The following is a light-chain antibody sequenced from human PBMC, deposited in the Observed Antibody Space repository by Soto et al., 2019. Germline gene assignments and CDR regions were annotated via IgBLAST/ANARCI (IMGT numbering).Light chain of an antibody. CDR1: QSISNW. V-gene: IGKV1-5*03. Sequence: DIQMTQSPSTLSASVGDRVTITCRASQSISNWLAWYQQKPGKAPKLLIYKTSNLDSGVPSRFSGSGSGTEFSLTISSLQPDDFATYYCQQYKSFSLTFXGGXXVEV. CDR2: KTS. J-gene: IGKJ4*01. CDR3: QQYKSFSLT.